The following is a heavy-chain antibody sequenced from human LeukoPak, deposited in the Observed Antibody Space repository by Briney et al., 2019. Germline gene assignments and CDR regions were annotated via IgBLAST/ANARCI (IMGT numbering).Heavy chain of an antibody. CDR1: GFTFSSYA. Sequence: PGGSLRLSCAASGFTFSSYAMHWVRQAPGKGLEWVAVISYDGSNKYYADSVKGRFTISRDNSKNTLYLQMNSLRAEDTALYWCAKANLQQQLLRSAFDIWGQGTMVTVSS. CDR2: ISYDGSNK. D-gene: IGHD6-13*01. J-gene: IGHJ3*02. CDR3: AKANLQQQLLRSAFDI. V-gene: IGHV3-30*04.